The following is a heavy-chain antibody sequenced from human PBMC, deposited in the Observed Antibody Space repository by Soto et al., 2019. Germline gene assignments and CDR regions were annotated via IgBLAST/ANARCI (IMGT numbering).Heavy chain of an antibody. Sequence: PSKTVSLTCTVSGASMENHYGSWIRQPPGKRLEYIGYMFYTGRADYNASFTSRVTMSVDTSNNQFSLKLRSVSAADTAVYYCARSGHSCAGAGRGR. CDR3: ARSGHSCAGAG. CDR2: MFYTGRA. J-gene: IGHJ2*01. D-gene: IGHD2-15*01. CDR1: GASMENHY. V-gene: IGHV4-59*11.